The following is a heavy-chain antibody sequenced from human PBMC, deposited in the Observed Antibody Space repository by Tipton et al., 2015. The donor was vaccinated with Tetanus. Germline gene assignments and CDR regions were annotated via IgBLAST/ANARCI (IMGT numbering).Heavy chain of an antibody. Sequence: SLRLSCAASGFTFNTYNMNWVRQAPGKGLEWISYISTSSTTIFYADSVRGRFTISGDNAKNSLYLQMNSLRDEDTAVYFCARRSLTYYGLDVWGQGTPVTVSS. CDR3: ARRSLTYYGLDV. V-gene: IGHV3-48*02. CDR1: GFTFNTYN. CDR2: ISTSSTTI. J-gene: IGHJ6*02.